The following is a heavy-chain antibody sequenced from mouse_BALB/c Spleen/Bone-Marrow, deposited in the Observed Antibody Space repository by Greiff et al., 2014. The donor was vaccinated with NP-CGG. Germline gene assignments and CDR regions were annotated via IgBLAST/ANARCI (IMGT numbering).Heavy chain of an antibody. CDR3: TREGDSPFAY. Sequence: VQLQQSGAELVKPGASVKLSCKASGYTFTSYYMYWVKQRPGQGLEWIGEINPSNGGTNFNEKFKSKATLTVDKSSSTAYMLLSSLTSEDSAVYYCTREGDSPFAYWGQGTLVTVSA. CDR2: INPSNGGT. CDR1: GYTFTSYY. J-gene: IGHJ3*01. D-gene: IGHD2-13*01. V-gene: IGHV1S81*02.